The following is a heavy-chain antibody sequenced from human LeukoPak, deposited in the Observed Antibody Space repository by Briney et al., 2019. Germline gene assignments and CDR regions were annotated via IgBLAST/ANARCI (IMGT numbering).Heavy chain of an antibody. Sequence: SETLSLTCAVYGGSFSGYYWSWLRQPPGKGLEWIGEINHSGSTNYNPPLKSRVTISVDTSKNQFSLKLSSVTAADTAVYYCAGRGRNTAMVKGLKPHWYFDLWGRGTLVTVSS. CDR2: INHSGST. CDR1: GGSFSGYY. J-gene: IGHJ2*01. CDR3: AGRGRNTAMVKGLKPHWYFDL. V-gene: IGHV4-34*01. D-gene: IGHD5-18*01.